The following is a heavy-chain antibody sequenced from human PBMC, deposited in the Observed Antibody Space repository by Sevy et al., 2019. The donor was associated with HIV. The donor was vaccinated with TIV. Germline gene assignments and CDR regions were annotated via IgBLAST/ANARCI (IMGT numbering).Heavy chain of an antibody. D-gene: IGHD6-13*01. CDR3: ARVLAAAGTNWFDP. J-gene: IGHJ5*02. V-gene: IGHV1-2*06. Sequence: ASVKVSCKASGYTFTGYYMHWVRQAPGQGLEWMGRINPNSGGTNYAQKFQGRVTMTRDTSISTAYMELGRLRSDDTAVYYCARVLAAAGTNWFDPWGQGTLVTVSS. CDR2: INPNSGGT. CDR1: GYTFTGYY.